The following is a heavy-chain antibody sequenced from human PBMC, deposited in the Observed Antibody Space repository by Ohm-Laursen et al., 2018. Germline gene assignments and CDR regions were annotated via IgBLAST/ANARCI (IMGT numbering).Heavy chain of an antibody. Sequence: SLRLSCTASGFTVSSDHMNWVRQAPGKGLEWVSIIYSGGSTSYADSVKGRFTISRDNAKNSLYLQMNSLRAEDTAVYYCARDMLFDYWGQGTLVTVSS. D-gene: IGHD3-16*01. CDR2: IYSGGST. CDR3: ARDMLFDY. J-gene: IGHJ4*02. CDR1: GFTVSSDH. V-gene: IGHV3-53*01.